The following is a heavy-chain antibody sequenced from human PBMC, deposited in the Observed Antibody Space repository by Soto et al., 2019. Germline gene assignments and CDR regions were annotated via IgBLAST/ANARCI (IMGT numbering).Heavy chain of an antibody. V-gene: IGHV4-59*01. CDR3: AREKLYYYGSGSYYYYYGMDV. J-gene: IGHJ6*02. D-gene: IGHD3-10*01. CDR2: IYYSGST. CDR1: GGSISSYY. Sequence: SETLSLTCTVSGGSISSYYWSWIRQPPGKGLEWIGYIYYSGSTNYNPALKSRVTISVDTSKNQFSLKLSSVTAADTAVYYCAREKLYYYGSGSYYYYYGMDVWGQGTTVTVSS.